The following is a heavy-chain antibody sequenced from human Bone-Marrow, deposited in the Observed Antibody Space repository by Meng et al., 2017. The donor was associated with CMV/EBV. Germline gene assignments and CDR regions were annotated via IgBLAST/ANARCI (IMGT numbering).Heavy chain of an antibody. Sequence: GSLRPSFAVYGGSFSGYYWSWIRQPPGKGLEWNGYIYYSGSTNYNPSLKSRVTISVDTSKNQFPLKLSSVSAADTAVYYCARGGLGGWPMDYWGHGTLVTVSS. V-gene: IGHV4-59*01. J-gene: IGHJ4*01. CDR3: ARGGLGGWPMDY. D-gene: IGHD5-24*01. CDR1: GGSFSGYY. CDR2: IYYSGST.